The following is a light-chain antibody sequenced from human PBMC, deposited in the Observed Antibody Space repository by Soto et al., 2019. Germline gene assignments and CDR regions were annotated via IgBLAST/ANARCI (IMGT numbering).Light chain of an antibody. V-gene: IGKV3-11*01. J-gene: IGKJ3*01. Sequence: EIVLTQSPATLSLSPGERATLSCSASQSVGSYLAWYQQKPGQAPRLLIYDASNRATGIPARFSGSGSGTDFTLTISILEPEDFAVYYCQQRSNGPPSFTVGPGTKVHIK. CDR2: DAS. CDR3: QQRSNGPPSFT. CDR1: QSVGSY.